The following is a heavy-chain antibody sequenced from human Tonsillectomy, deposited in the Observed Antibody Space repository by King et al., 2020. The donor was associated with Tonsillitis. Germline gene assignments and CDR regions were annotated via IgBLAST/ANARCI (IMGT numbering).Heavy chain of an antibody. CDR1: GFTFSSYA. CDR2: ISGSGGST. Sequence: VQLVESGGGLVQPGGSLRLSCAASGFTFSSYAMSWVRQAPGKGLEWVSAISGSGGSTYYADSVKGRFTISRDNSKNTLYLQMNSLRAEDTAIYYCAKDALPGYFYDRRSYSTCFDPWGQRTLVTVSS. V-gene: IGHV3-23*04. J-gene: IGHJ5*02. CDR3: AKDALPGYFYDRRSYSTCFDP. D-gene: IGHD3-22*01.